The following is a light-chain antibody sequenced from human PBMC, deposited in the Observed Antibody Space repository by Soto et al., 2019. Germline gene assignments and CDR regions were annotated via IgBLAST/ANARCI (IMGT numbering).Light chain of an antibody. V-gene: IGKV1-9*01. CDR2: AAS. J-gene: IGKJ3*01. Sequence: DIQLTQSPSFLSASVGDRVTTTCRASPVVSSYLAGYQQKPGKAPKLLINAASTLQSGVSSRFRGSGSGTEFTLTISRLQPEDFATYYCQQFNVYPFTFGPGTKVD. CDR1: PVVSSY. CDR3: QQFNVYPFT.